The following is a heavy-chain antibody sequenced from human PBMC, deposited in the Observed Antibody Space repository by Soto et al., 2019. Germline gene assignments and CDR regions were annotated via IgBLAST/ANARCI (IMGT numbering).Heavy chain of an antibody. CDR2: ISGSGGST. D-gene: IGHD5-18*01. Sequence: GGSLSLSCAASGFTFSSYAMSWVRQAPGKGLEWVSAISGSGGSTYYADSVKGRFTISRDNSKNTLYLQMNSLRAEDTAVYYCAKARAYSYGPPDYWGQGTLVTVSS. CDR3: AKARAYSYGPPDY. J-gene: IGHJ4*02. CDR1: GFTFSSYA. V-gene: IGHV3-23*01.